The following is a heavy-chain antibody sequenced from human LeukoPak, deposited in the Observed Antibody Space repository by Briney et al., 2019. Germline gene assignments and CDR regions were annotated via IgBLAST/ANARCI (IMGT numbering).Heavy chain of an antibody. CDR2: IYYSGST. CDR1: GGSISSYY. Sequence: SETLSLTCTVSGGSISSYYWSWIRQPPGKRLEWIGYIYYSGSTNYNPSLKSRVTISVDTSKNQFSLKLSSVTAADTAVYYCARQPIRGGVDYWGQGTLVTVSS. V-gene: IGHV4-59*08. D-gene: IGHD3-10*01. CDR3: ARQPIRGGVDY. J-gene: IGHJ4*02.